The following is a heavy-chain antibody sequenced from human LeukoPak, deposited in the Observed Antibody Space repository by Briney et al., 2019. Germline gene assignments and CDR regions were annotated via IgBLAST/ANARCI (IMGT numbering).Heavy chain of an antibody. V-gene: IGHV3-21*01. CDR3: ARDQGITMVRGYPYYYYGMDV. J-gene: IGHJ6*02. Sequence: GGSLRLSCAASGITFSSYSMNCVRQAPGKGLEWVSSISSSSSYIYYADSVKGRFTISRDNAKNSLYLQMNSLRAEDTAVYYCARDQGITMVRGYPYYYYGMDVWGQGTTVTVSS. CDR1: GITFSSYS. D-gene: IGHD3-10*01. CDR2: ISSSSSYI.